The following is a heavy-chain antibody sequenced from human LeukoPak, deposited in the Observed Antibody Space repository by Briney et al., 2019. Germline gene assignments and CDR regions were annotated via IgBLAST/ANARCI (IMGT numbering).Heavy chain of an antibody. CDR1: GGSISSGGYY. CDR2: IYYSGST. Sequence: SQTLSLTCTVSGGSISSGGYYWSWIRQHPGKGLEWIGYIYYSGSTNYNPSLKSRVTISLDTSKNQFSLKLTSVTAADTAVYYCARGHDFWSGYYLLLEVFDIWGQGTMVTVSS. D-gene: IGHD3-3*01. V-gene: IGHV4-31*03. CDR3: ARGHDFWSGYYLLLEVFDI. J-gene: IGHJ3*02.